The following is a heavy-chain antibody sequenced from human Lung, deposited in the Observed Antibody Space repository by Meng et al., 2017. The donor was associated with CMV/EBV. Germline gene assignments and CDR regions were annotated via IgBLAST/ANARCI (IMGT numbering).Heavy chain of an antibody. D-gene: IGHD2-2*01. CDR3: ARNGYCSSTSCYRYGMDV. CDR1: GYTFTGYY. Sequence: ASVKVSXKASGYTFTGYYMHWVRQAPGQGLEWMGWINPNSGGTNYAQKFQGRVTMTRDTSISTAYMELSRLRSDDTAVYYCARNGYCSSTSCYRYGMDVWGQGTXVNGAS. V-gene: IGHV1-2*02. CDR2: INPNSGGT. J-gene: IGHJ6*02.